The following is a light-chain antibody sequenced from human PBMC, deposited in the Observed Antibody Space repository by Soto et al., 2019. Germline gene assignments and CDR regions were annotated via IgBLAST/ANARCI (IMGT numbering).Light chain of an antibody. CDR2: DAS. V-gene: IGKV3-20*01. Sequence: EIVLTQSPGTLSLSPGERATLSCRASQSVSSSYLAWYQQKPGQAPRLLIYDASSRATGIPDRFSGSGSGTDFTLTISRLEADDFAVYYCQQYGSSPRTFGQGTKVEIK. CDR1: QSVSSSY. J-gene: IGKJ1*01. CDR3: QQYGSSPRT.